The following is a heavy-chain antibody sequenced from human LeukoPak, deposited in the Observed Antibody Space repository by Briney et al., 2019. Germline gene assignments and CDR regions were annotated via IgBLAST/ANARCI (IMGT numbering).Heavy chain of an antibody. CDR1: GFTFSSYS. CDR2: ISSSSSYI. CDR3: ARGDGGAARYDY. Sequence: PGGSLRLSCAASGFTFSSYSMNWVRQAPGKGLEWVSSISSSSSYIYYADSVKGRFTISRDNAKNSLYLQMNSLRAEDTAVYYCARGDGGAARYDYWGQGTLVTVSS. D-gene: IGHD1-26*01. J-gene: IGHJ4*02. V-gene: IGHV3-21*01.